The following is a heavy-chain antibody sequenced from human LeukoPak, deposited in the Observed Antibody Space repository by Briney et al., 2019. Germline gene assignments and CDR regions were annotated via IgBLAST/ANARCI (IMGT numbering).Heavy chain of an antibody. J-gene: IGHJ6*02. CDR3: ARDLKAFGYYYGMDA. D-gene: IGHD3-3*01. V-gene: IGHV3-21*01. CDR2: ISSSSSYI. CDR1: GFTFSSYS. Sequence: PGGSLRLSCAASGFTFSSYSMNWVRQAPGKGLEWVSSISSSSSYIYYADSVKGRFTISRDNAKNSLYLQMNSLRAEDTAVYYCARDLKAFGYYYGMDAWGQGTTVTVSS.